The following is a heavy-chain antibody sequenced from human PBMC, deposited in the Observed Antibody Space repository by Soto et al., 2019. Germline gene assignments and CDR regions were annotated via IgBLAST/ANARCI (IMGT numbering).Heavy chain of an antibody. J-gene: IGHJ3*02. CDR1: GGSISSYY. D-gene: IGHD3-9*01. Sequence: QVQLQESGPGLLKPSETLSLTCTVSGGSISSYYWSWIRQPPGKGLEWIGDIYYSGSTNYNPSLKSRVATAVDTSKNQFALRLSSVTAADTAVYYCARRKYYDILNGYYPDAFDIWGHGTMVTVFS. V-gene: IGHV4-59*01. CDR3: ARRKYYDILNGYYPDAFDI. CDR2: IYYSGST.